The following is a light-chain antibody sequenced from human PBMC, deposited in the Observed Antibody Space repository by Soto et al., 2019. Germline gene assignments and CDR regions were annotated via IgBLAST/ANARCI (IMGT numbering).Light chain of an antibody. CDR1: QDISNY. Sequence: DIQMTQSPSTLSASVGDRSTITCKASQDISNYLNWYQQKPGKAPKLLIYDASNLETGVPSRFSGSGSGTDFTLTISSLQPEDIATYYCQQYDNLPLTVGEGTKVDIK. CDR3: QQYDNLPLT. CDR2: DAS. V-gene: IGKV1-33*01. J-gene: IGKJ4*01.